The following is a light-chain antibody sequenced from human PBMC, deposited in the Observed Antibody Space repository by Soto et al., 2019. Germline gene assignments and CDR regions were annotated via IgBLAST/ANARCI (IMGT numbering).Light chain of an antibody. J-gene: IGLJ3*02. Sequence: QSALTQPASVSGSPGQSITISCTGTSSDVGGYNYVSWYQQHPGKAPKLMIYDVSNRPSGVSNRFSGSKSGNTASLTISGLQAEDEAEYYCLLYYGGAWVFGGGTKLTVL. CDR1: SSDVGGYNY. CDR3: LLYYGGAWV. CDR2: DVS. V-gene: IGLV2-14*01.